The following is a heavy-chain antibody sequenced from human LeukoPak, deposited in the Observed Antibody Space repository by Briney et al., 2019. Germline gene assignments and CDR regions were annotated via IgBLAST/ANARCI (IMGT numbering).Heavy chain of an antibody. CDR3: ARAKKGIAVAGTGFDY. Sequence: ASMKVSCKASGYTFSRYTISWVRQAPGQGLEWMGWISSYNGNTNYAQRLQGRVTMTTDTSTSTAYMELRSLRSDDTAVYYCARAKKGIAVAGTGFDYWGQGTLVTVSS. J-gene: IGHJ4*02. V-gene: IGHV1-18*01. CDR1: GYTFSRYT. D-gene: IGHD6-19*01. CDR2: ISSYNGNT.